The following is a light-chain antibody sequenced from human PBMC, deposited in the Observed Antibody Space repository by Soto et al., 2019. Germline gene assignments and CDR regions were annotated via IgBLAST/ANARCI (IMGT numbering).Light chain of an antibody. CDR3: GAWDESLNGNV. J-gene: IGLJ1*01. Sequence: QSVLTQPPSASGTPGQRVAISCSGGSSNIGINTVSWYQQLPGTAPKVLILTDNQRPSGVPDGFSVSKSGTSASLAINGLRSGDEADYYCGAWDESLNGNVFGTGTKGTVL. V-gene: IGLV1-44*01. CDR2: TDN. CDR1: SSNIGINT.